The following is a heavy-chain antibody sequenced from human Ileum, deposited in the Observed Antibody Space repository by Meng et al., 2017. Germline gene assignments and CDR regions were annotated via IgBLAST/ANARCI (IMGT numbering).Heavy chain of an antibody. CDR2: INTNTGNP. Sequence: HVLLVSSGSGLKKPGAYVKVSCKPSAYTFTSYAINWVRQAPGQGLAWMGWINTNTGNPTYAQGFPVRFVFSLDPSVSTAYLQISRLKAEYTAVYSCARGDSYGYVGTDYWGQGTLVTVSS. J-gene: IGHJ4*02. D-gene: IGHD5-18*01. CDR3: ARGDSYGYVGTDY. V-gene: IGHV7-4-1*02. CDR1: AYTFTSYA.